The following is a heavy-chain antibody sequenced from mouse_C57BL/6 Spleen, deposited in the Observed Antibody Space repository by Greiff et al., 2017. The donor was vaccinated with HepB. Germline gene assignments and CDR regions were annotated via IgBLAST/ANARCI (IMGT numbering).Heavy chain of an antibody. CDR1: GFTFSSYA. J-gene: IGHJ2*01. CDR2: ISDGGSYT. D-gene: IGHD1-1*01. Sequence: EVQGVESGGGLVKPGGSLKLSCAASGFTFSSYAMSWVRQTPEKRLEWVATISDGGSYTYYPDNVKGRFTISRDNAKNNLYLQMSHLKSEDTAMYYCAREGRLIYYYGSSYNYFDYWGQGTTLTVSS. CDR3: AREGRLIYYYGSSYNYFDY. V-gene: IGHV5-4*01.